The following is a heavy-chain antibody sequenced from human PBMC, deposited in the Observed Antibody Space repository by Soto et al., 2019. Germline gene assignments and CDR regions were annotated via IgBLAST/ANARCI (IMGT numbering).Heavy chain of an antibody. V-gene: IGHV3-30*18. CDR3: AKESDIVLVPAAHAAGSYFDY. D-gene: IGHD2-2*01. CDR1: GFTFSSYG. Sequence: PGGSLRLSCAASGFTFSSYGMHWVRQAPGKGLEWVAVISYDGSNKYYADSVKGRFTISRDNSKNTLYLQMNSLRAEDTAVYYCAKESDIVLVPAAHAAGSYFDYWGQGTLVTVSS. J-gene: IGHJ4*02. CDR2: ISYDGSNK.